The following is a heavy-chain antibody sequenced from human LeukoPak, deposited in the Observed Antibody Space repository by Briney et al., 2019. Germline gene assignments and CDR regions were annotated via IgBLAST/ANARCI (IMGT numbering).Heavy chain of an antibody. CDR2: TYYRSKWYN. D-gene: IGHD6-19*01. V-gene: IGHV6-1*01. Sequence: SQTLSLTCAISGDSVSSNSAAWNWIRQSPSRGLEWLGRTYYRSKWYNDYAVSVKSRITINPDTSKNQFSLQLNSVTPEDTAVYYCARDRGYSSGWDLGGTYYYMDVWGKGTTVTVSS. CDR3: ARDRGYSSGWDLGGTYYYMDV. J-gene: IGHJ6*03. CDR1: GDSVSSNSAA.